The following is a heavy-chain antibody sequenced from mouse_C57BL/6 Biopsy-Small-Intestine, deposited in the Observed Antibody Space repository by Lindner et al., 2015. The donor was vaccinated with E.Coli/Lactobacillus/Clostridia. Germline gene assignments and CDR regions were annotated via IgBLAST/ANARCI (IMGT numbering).Heavy chain of an antibody. CDR2: IDPESGDT. Sequence: VQLQESGAELVRPGASVKLSCTVSGFNIKDDYMHWVKQRPEQGLEWIGWIDPESGDTEYASKFQGKATITADTSSNTAYLQLSSLTSEDTAVYYCTTVGGFAYWGQGTLVTVSA. CDR3: TTVGGFAY. CDR1: GFNIKDDY. J-gene: IGHJ3*01. V-gene: IGHV14-4*01.